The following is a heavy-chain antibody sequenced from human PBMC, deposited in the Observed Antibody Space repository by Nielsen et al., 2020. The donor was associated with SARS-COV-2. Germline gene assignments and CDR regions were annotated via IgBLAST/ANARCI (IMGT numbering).Heavy chain of an antibody. CDR1: GFTFSDYY. J-gene: IGHJ4*02. CDR2: ITRSSDYI. CDR3: ATQTSTGESEF. D-gene: IGHD3-10*01. Sequence: GESLKISCAASGFTFSDYYMSWIRQPPGKGLEWVSYITRSSDYIDYVDSVKDRFTISRDDAKNTLFLQMNNLRAEDTAVHYCATQTSTGESEFWGQGTLVTVSS. V-gene: IGHV3-11*03.